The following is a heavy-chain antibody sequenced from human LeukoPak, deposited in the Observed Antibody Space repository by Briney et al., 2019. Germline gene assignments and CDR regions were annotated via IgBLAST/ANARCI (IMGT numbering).Heavy chain of an antibody. J-gene: IGHJ4*02. CDR3: ARGGNLPLDY. CDR1: GFTFSSYW. Sequence: GGSLRLSCEASGFTFSSYWMHWVRQAPGEGLVWVARINTDGSSTNYGDSEKGRLTISRDNAKNTLYLQVNSLRAEDAAVYYCARGGNLPLDYWGQGTLVTVSS. V-gene: IGHV3-74*01. D-gene: IGHD3-10*01. CDR2: INTDGSST.